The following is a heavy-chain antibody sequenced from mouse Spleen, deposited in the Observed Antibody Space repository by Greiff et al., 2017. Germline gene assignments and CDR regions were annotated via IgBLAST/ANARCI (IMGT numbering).Heavy chain of an antibody. V-gene: IGHV14-4*01. J-gene: IGHJ3*01. CDR2: IDPENGDT. Sequence: DVKLVESGAELVRPGASVKLSCTASGFNIKDDYMHWVKQRPEQGLEWIGWIDPENGDTEYASKFQGKATITADTSSNTAYLQLSSLTSEDTAVYYCTVITTVVARAYWGQGTLVTVSA. CDR1: GFNIKDDY. CDR3: TVITTVVARAY. D-gene: IGHD1-1*01.